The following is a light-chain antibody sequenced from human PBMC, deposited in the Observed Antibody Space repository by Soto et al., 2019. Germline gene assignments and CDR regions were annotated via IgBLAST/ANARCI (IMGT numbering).Light chain of an antibody. CDR3: CSYRSSTPPYV. J-gene: IGLJ1*01. Sequence: QSALTQPASVSGSPGQSITISCTGTSSDVGGYNYVSWYQHHPGKAPKLMISDVSNRPSGVSNRFFGSKSGNTASLTISGLQAEDEDDYYCCSYRSSTPPYVFGTGTKVTVL. CDR2: DVS. CDR1: SSDVGGYNY. V-gene: IGLV2-14*03.